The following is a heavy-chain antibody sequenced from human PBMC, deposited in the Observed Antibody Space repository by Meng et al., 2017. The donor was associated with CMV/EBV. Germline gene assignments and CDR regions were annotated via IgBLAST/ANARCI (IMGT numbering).Heavy chain of an antibody. CDR3: ARLGIVCSAVGLAFDV. D-gene: IGHD2-21*01. Sequence: KVSCKASGFTSISYRIGWVRQMPGKGLEWMGIIYAGDADFGYNPSFQGQVTISADRSTNTAYLQWRSLKNSDTAIYYCARLGIVCSAVGLAFDVWGQGTMVTVSS. V-gene: IGHV5-51*01. CDR1: GFTSISYR. J-gene: IGHJ3*01. CDR2: IYAGDADF.